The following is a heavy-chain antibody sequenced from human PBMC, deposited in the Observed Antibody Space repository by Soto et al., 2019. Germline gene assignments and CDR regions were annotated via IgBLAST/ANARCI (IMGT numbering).Heavy chain of an antibody. CDR1: GVSISSSNW. CDR2: IYHIGST. D-gene: IGHD3-10*01. Sequence: QVQLQESGPGLVKPSGTLSLTCAISGVSISSSNWWSWVRQPPGKGLEWIGEIYHIGSTSYNPSLKSRVTISVDNSKNQFSLRLSSVTAADTAVYYCARGVRGYFDYWGQGTLVTVS. CDR3: ARGVRGYFDY. V-gene: IGHV4-4*02. J-gene: IGHJ4*02.